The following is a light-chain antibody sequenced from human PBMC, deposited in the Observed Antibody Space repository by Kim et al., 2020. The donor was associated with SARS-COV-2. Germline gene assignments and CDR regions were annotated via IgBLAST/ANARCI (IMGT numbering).Light chain of an antibody. Sequence: VSSNLAWYQQKPGQAPRLLIYAASTRATGIPARFGGSGAGTEFTRTIRSLQSEDFAGYYCQQEDKGPRGVGGG. J-gene: IGKJ4*01. V-gene: IGKV3-15*01. CDR3: QQEDKGPRG. CDR1: VSSN. CDR2: AAS.